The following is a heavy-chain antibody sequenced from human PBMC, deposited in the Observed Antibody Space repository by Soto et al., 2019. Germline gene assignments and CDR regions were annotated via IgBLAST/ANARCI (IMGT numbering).Heavy chain of an antibody. CDR2: ISGSGGST. CDR3: AKGRRSFEWLPRVDY. Sequence: PGGSLRLSCAASGFTFSSYAMSWVRQAPGKGLEWVSAISGSGGSTYYADSVKGRFTISRDNSKNTLYLQMNSLRAEDTAVYYCAKGRRSFEWLPRVDYWGQGTLVTVSS. D-gene: IGHD3-3*01. V-gene: IGHV3-23*01. J-gene: IGHJ4*02. CDR1: GFTFSSYA.